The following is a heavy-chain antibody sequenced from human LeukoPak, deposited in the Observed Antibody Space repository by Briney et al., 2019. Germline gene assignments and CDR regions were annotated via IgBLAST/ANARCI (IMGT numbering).Heavy chain of an antibody. CDR2: ISSSGSTI. Sequence: SGGSLRLSCAASGFTFSSYEMNWVRQAPGKGLEWVSYISSSGSTIYYADSVKGRFTIFRDNAKNSLYLQMNSLRAEDTAVYYCARDNSYYDILTPLDYWGQGTLVTVSS. J-gene: IGHJ4*02. CDR3: ARDNSYYDILTPLDY. V-gene: IGHV3-48*03. D-gene: IGHD3-9*01. CDR1: GFTFSSYE.